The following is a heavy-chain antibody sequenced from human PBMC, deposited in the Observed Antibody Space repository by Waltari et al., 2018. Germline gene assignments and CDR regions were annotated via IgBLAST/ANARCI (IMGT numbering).Heavy chain of an antibody. CDR1: GFTFSSYG. J-gene: IGHJ5*02. CDR2: VRYDGNNK. D-gene: IGHD2-2*01. V-gene: IGHV3-30*02. CDR3: AKDGGWGYCSSTSCYQGS. Sequence: QDQLVESGGGVVQPGGSLRLSCATSGFTFSSYGFHWVRQAPGKGLEGVAFVRYDGNNKKHADSVKGRFTISRDNSKNTVYLQMNSLRSEDTAVYYCAKDGGWGYCSSTSCYQGSWGQGTLVTVSS.